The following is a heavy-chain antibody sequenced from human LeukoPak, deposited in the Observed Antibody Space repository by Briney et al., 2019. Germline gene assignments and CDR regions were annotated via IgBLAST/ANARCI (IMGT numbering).Heavy chain of an antibody. CDR2: IYYSGST. J-gene: IGHJ5*02. D-gene: IGHD2-21*02. Sequence: PSETLSLTCTVSGGSISSYYWSWIRQPPGKGLEWIGYIYYSGSTNYNPSLKSRVTISVDTSKNQFSLKLSSVTAADTAVYYCAKDRTGVVVTAMTRPNWFDPWGQGTLVTVSS. CDR3: AKDRTGVVVTAMTRPNWFDP. CDR1: GGSISSYY. V-gene: IGHV4-59*12.